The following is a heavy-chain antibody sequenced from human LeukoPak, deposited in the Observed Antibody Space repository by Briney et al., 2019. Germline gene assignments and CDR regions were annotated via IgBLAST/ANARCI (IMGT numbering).Heavy chain of an antibody. V-gene: IGHV3-33*01. J-gene: IGHJ5*02. D-gene: IGHD6-19*01. CDR3: AREGIAVAGTARDSWFDP. CDR2: MWYDGSNK. CDR1: GFTFSSYG. Sequence: GRSLRLSCAASGFTFSSYGMHWVRQAPGKGLEWVAVMWYDGSNKYYADSVKGRFTISRDNSKNTLYLQMNSLRAEDTAVYYCAREGIAVAGTARDSWFDPWGQGTLVTVSS.